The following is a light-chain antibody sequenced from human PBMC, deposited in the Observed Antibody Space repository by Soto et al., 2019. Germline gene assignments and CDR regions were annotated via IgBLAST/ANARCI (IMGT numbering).Light chain of an antibody. J-gene: IGKJ1*01. CDR1: QSISTY. CDR2: KAS. V-gene: IGKV1-5*03. Sequence: DIQITQSPSTLSASVWDRFAITCRASQSISTYLAWYQQKPGKAPKLLIYKASSLESGVPSRFSGSGSGTEFTLTISSLQPDDFATYYCQQYNSNWTFGQGTKVDIK. CDR3: QQYNSNWT.